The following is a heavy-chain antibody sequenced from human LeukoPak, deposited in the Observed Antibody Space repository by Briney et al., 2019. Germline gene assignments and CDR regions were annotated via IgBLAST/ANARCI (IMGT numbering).Heavy chain of an antibody. D-gene: IGHD3-3*01. CDR3: AGEDGSGFDY. J-gene: IGHJ4*02. CDR1: GYTFTGYY. CDR2: INPNSGGR. V-gene: IGHV1-2*02. Sequence: ASVNVSCKASGYTFTGYYMHWLRQAPGQGLEWMGWINPNSGGRNYAQIFQGRVTLTRDTYIRPAYMEGSRLRSDDTAVYYCAGEDGSGFDYWGQGTLVTVSS.